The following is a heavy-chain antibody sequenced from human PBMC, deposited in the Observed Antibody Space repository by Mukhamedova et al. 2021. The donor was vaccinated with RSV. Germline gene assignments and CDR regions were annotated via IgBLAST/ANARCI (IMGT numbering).Heavy chain of an antibody. Sequence: QPPGKGLEWIGYIYYSGSTSYNPSLKSRVTISVDTSKNQFSLKLSSVTAADTAVYYCARGFDQLPNYYYYMDVWGKGTTVTVSS. CDR3: ARGFDQLPNYYYYMDV. CDR2: IYYSGST. D-gene: IGHD2-2*01. V-gene: IGHV4-59*01. J-gene: IGHJ6*03.